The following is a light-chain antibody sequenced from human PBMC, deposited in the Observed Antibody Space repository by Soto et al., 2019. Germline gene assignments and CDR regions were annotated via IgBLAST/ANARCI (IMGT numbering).Light chain of an antibody. CDR2: GSS. Sequence: QSALAQPASVSGSPGQSITISCTGTSSDVGSYNLVSWYQQHPGKAPKLLIFGSSKRPSGVSNRFSGSKSGNTASLTISGLQAEVEADYYCRSYPGANTCFGSGPNVTVL. V-gene: IGLV2-23*01. J-gene: IGLJ1*01. CDR1: SSDVGSYNL. CDR3: RSYPGANTC.